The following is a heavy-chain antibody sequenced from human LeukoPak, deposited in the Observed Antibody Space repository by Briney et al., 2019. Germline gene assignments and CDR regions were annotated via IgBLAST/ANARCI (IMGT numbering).Heavy chain of an antibody. CDR1: GYTFPGYY. CDR2: LNPNSGGT. D-gene: IGHD6-13*01. J-gene: IGHJ4*02. CDR3: AREGIAAAVNFHPFGS. Sequence: ASVKVSCKASGYTFPGYYMHWVRQAPGQGLQWMGWLNPNSGGTNYAQEFQDRVNMTRDTSISTAYMELSRLRSDDTAVYYCAREGIAAAVNFHPFGSWGQGTLVTVSS. V-gene: IGHV1-2*02.